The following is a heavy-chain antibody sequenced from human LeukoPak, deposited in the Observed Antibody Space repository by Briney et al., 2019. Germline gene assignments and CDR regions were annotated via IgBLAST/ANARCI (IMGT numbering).Heavy chain of an antibody. CDR1: GFTFSDYY. CDR3: ARHLAGDSLYRHFDY. CDR2: ISGSSSYT. D-gene: IGHD5/OR15-5a*01. V-gene: IGHV3-11*06. Sequence: GGSLRLSCAASGFTFSDYYMSWIRQAPGKGLEWVSYISGSSSYTNYADSVKGRFTISRDNAKNSLFLQMNSLRGEDTAIYYCARHLAGDSLYRHFDYWGQGTLVTVSS. J-gene: IGHJ4*02.